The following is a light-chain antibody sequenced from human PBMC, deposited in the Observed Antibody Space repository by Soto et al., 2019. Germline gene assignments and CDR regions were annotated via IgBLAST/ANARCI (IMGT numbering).Light chain of an antibody. CDR3: QQYHSDYT. CDR2: KAS. CDR1: QSISSW. V-gene: IGKV1-5*03. J-gene: IGKJ2*01. Sequence: DIQMTHSPSTLSASVGDRVTITCRASQSISSWLAWYQQKPGKAPKLLIYKASSLQSGVPSRFSGSGSGTEFTLTISSLQPDDFATYYCQQYHSDYTFGQGTKVDIX.